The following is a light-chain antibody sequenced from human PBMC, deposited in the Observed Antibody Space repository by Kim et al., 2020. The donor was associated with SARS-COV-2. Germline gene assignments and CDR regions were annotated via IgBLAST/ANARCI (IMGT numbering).Light chain of an antibody. CDR2: DVT. Sequence: AQNVTISSPGTRSCIGAYNLAYSYQQHPGKVPKLMIYDVTGRPSGVPDRFSGSKSGNTASLTISGLQTEDEADYYCCSYAGSRWVFGVGTQLTVL. CDR3: CSYAGSRWV. CDR1: RSCIGAYNL. V-gene: IGLV2-11*03. J-gene: IGLJ3*02.